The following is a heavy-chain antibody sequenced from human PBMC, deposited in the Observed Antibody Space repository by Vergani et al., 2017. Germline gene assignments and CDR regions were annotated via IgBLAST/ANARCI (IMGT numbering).Heavy chain of an antibody. J-gene: IGHJ5*02. D-gene: IGHD1-1*01. CDR1: GFTFSDYY. CDR2: ISSSGSTI. CDR3: ARSTQDPGYNWFDP. Sequence: QVQLVESGGGLVKPGGSLRLSCAASGFTFSDYYMSWIRQAPGKGLEWVSYISSSGSTIYYADCVKGRFTISRDNAKNSRYLQMNSLRAEDTAVYYWARSTQDPGYNWFDPWGQGSLVTVSS. V-gene: IGHV3-11*04.